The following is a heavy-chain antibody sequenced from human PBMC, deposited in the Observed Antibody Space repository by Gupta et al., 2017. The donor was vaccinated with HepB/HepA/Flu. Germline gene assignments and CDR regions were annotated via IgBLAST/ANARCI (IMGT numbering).Heavy chain of an antibody. V-gene: IGHV3-66*01. D-gene: IGHD2-8*02. J-gene: IGHJ5*02. CDR2: T. CDR3: ARDRGSTGYHWFDP. Sequence: TYYADSVKGRFTISRDNSKNTLYLQMSSLRAEDTAVYYCARDRGSTGYHWFDPWGQGTLVTVSS.